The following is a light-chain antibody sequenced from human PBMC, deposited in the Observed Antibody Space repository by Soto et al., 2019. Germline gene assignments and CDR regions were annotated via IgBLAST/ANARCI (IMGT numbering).Light chain of an antibody. J-gene: IGKJ4*01. Sequence: IVLTQSPATLSVSPGERATLSCRASQSVSSNLAWHQQRPGQAPRLLIYGASTRATGVPARFSGGGSGTEFTLTINSLQSEDVAVYYCQQYHHWPVTFGGGTKVEIK. V-gene: IGKV3D-15*01. CDR3: QQYHHWPVT. CDR2: GAS. CDR1: QSVSSN.